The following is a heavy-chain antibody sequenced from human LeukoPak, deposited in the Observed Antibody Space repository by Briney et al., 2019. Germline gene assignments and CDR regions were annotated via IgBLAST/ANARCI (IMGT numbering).Heavy chain of an antibody. Sequence: GGSLRLSCAASGFTFSSYSMNWVRQAPGKGLEWVSAISGSGGSTYYADSVKGRFTISRDNSKNTLYLQMNSLRAEDTAVYYCAKGSPSTVTTLYGYWGQGTLVTVSS. CDR1: GFTFSSYS. V-gene: IGHV3-23*01. CDR2: ISGSGGST. D-gene: IGHD4-17*01. J-gene: IGHJ4*02. CDR3: AKGSPSTVTTLYGY.